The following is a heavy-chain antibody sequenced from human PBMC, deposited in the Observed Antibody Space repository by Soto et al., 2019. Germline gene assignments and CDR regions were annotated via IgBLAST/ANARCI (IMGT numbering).Heavy chain of an antibody. CDR2: ISGSGGRT. CDR1: GFPFSIYP. V-gene: IGHV3-23*01. D-gene: IGHD3-16*01. J-gene: IGHJ3*02. CDR3: AKGGYYSLFDI. Sequence: SLRLSCVSSGFPFSIYPMSGVRQTPGKGLEWVSGISGSGGRTYYADSVKGRFTISRDNSNNTLSLQMHILRVEDTAVYFCAKGGYYSLFDIWGQGTVVTVSS.